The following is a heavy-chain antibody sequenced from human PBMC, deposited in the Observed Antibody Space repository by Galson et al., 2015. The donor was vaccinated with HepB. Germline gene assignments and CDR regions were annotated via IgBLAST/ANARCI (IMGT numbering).Heavy chain of an antibody. CDR2: ITISGDRT. CDR3: AKGFFSGNSRNFFDF. Sequence: SLRLSCAASGFTFSSYAMNWVRQAPGKGLEWVSVITISGDRTYYADSVKGRFTVSRDNSKNTLYLQMISLRADDTAVYYCAKGFFSGNSRNFFDFWGQGTLVTVSS. J-gene: IGHJ4*02. V-gene: IGHV3-23*01. D-gene: IGHD4-23*01. CDR1: GFTFSSYA.